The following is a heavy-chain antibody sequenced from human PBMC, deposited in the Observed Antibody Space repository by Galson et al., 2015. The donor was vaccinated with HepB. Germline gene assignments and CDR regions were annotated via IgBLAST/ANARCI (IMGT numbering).Heavy chain of an antibody. J-gene: IGHJ2*01. V-gene: IGHV3-30-3*01. CDR3: ARADSSGWMNYWYFDL. Sequence: SLRLSCAASGFTFSSYAMHWVRQAPGKGLEWVAVISYDGSNKYYADSVKGRFTISRDNSKNTLYLQMNSLRAEDTTVYYCARADSSGWMNYWYFDLWGRGTLVTVSS. D-gene: IGHD6-19*01. CDR1: GFTFSSYA. CDR2: ISYDGSNK.